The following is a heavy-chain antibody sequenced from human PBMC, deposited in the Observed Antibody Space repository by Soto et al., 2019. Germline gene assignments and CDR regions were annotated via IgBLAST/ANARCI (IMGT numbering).Heavy chain of an antibody. Sequence: ASVKVACKASGYTFTSYYVRWVRQAPGQGLEWMGIINPSGGSTSYAQKFQGRVTMTRDTSTSTVYMELSSLRSEDTAVYYCARDCYDSSGYYREYNWFDPWGQGTLVTVSS. CDR3: ARDCYDSSGYYREYNWFDP. V-gene: IGHV1-46*01. D-gene: IGHD3-22*01. CDR2: INPSGGST. CDR1: GYTFTSYY. J-gene: IGHJ5*02.